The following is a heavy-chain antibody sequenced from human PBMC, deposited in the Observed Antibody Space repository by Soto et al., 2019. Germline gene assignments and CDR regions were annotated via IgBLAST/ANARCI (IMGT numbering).Heavy chain of an antibody. V-gene: IGHV5-10-1*01. Sequence: PGESLKISCKGSGYSFISYWIVWVRQMPGKGLEWRGRIDHSDSYTNCSPSFQGHVTISADKSISTAYLQWSSLKASDTAMYYCARQEDYGMDVRGQGTTVTVSS. CDR2: IDHSDSYT. CDR1: GYSFISYW. CDR3: ARQEDYGMDV. J-gene: IGHJ6*02.